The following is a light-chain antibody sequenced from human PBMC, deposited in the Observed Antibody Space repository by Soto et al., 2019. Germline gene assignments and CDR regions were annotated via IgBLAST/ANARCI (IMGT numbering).Light chain of an antibody. CDR1: QSINKW. Sequence: IQMTQSPSTLSASVGDRVTITCRASQSINKWVAWFQQKSGRAPKLLIYDAATLQSGVPSRFSGTGSGTDISLTISSLQPEDFATYYCQQYNTYSTFGQGTRLEIK. J-gene: IGKJ5*01. V-gene: IGKV1-5*01. CDR3: QQYNTYST. CDR2: DAA.